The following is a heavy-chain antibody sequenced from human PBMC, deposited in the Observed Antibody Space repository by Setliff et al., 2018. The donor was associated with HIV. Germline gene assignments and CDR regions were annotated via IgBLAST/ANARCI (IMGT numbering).Heavy chain of an antibody. CDR1: RYTFTGYY. V-gene: IGHV1-2*02. Sequence: ASVKVSCKASRYTFTGYYMHWVRQAPGQGLEWIGWINPNSGGTNYAQKFQGRVTMTRDTSISTAYMELSRLRSDDTAVYYCARGMDDSSGYYYGYYDYYMDVWGKGTTVTVSS. J-gene: IGHJ6*03. D-gene: IGHD3-22*01. CDR3: ARGMDDSSGYYYGYYDYYMDV. CDR2: INPNSGGT.